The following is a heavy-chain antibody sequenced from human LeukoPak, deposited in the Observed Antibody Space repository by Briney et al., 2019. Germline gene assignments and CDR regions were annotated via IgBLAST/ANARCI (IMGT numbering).Heavy chain of an antibody. J-gene: IGHJ4*02. CDR1: GIRFNDYA. V-gene: IGHV3-43*02. CDR2: ISGDGGRT. D-gene: IGHD6-19*01. CDR3: VRGGQWLLHY. Sequence: PGGSLRLSCAASGIRFNDYAMHGVRQAPGNSPEWVSLISGDGGRTYYADSVKGRFTISRDNSKNSLYLEMNSLRNEDTALYLCVRGGQWLLHYWGQGTLVTVSS.